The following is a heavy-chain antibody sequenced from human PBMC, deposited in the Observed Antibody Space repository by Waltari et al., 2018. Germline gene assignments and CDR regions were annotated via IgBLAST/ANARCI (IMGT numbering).Heavy chain of an antibody. CDR1: GFTFSSYA. CDR2: ISYDGSNK. CDR3: ARAGRSAKYYDFWSGYYIDY. D-gene: IGHD3-3*01. V-gene: IGHV3-30*01. J-gene: IGHJ4*02. Sequence: QVQLVESGGGVVQPGRSLRLSCAASGFTFSSYAMHWVRQAPGKGLEWVAVISYDGSNKDYADSVKGRFTISRDNSKNTLYLQMNSLRAEDTAVYYCARAGRSAKYYDFWSGYYIDYWGQGTLVTVSS.